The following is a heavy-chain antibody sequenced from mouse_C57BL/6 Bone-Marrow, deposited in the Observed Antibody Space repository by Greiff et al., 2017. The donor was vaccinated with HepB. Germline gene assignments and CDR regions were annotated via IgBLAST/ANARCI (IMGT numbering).Heavy chain of an antibody. D-gene: IGHD1-1*01. CDR3: ARTLRYPYYFDY. J-gene: IGHJ2*01. V-gene: IGHV1-19*01. CDR1: GYTFTDYY. Sequence: VQLQQSGPVLVKPGASVKMSCKASGYTFTDYYMNWVKQSHGKSLEWIGVINPYNGGTSYNQKFKGKATLTVDKSSSTAYMELNSLTSEDSAVYYCARTLRYPYYFDYWGQGTTLTVSS. CDR2: INPYNGGT.